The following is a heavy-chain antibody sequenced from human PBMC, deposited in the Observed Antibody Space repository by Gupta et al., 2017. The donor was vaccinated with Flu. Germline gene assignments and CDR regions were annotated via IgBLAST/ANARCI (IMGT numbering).Heavy chain of an antibody. D-gene: IGHD2-21*02. V-gene: IGHV4-31*03. J-gene: IGHJ4*02. Sequence: QVQLQESGPGLVKPSQTLSLTCTVSGGSISSGGYYWSWIRQHPGKGLEWIGYIYYSGSTYYNPSLKSRVTISVDTSKNQYSLKLSSVTAAGTAVYDCASVSFVVTQGLDYWGQGTLVTVSS. CDR2: IYYSGST. CDR3: ASVSFVVTQGLDY. CDR1: GGSISSGGYY.